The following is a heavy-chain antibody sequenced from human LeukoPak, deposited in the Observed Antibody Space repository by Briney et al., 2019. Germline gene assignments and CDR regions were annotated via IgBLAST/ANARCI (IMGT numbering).Heavy chain of an antibody. CDR2: IWYDGSNK. CDR3: AKDNSYGGNDY. V-gene: IGHV3-33*06. CDR1: GFAFSSYG. Sequence: GGSLRLSCAASGFAFSSYGMHWVRQAPGKGLEWVAVIWYDGSNKYYADSVKGRFTISRDNSKNTLYLQMNSLRAEDTAVYYCAKDNSYGGNDYWGQGTLVTVSS. J-gene: IGHJ4*02. D-gene: IGHD4-23*01.